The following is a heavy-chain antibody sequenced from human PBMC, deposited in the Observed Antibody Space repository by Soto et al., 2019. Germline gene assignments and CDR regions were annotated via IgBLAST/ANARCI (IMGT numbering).Heavy chain of an antibody. J-gene: IGHJ6*02. CDR2: IIPIFGTA. V-gene: IGHV1-69*12. CDR3: AGRIAAAGPPHRARCYCGMDV. D-gene: IGHD6-13*01. Sequence: QVQLVQSGAEVKKPGSSVKVSCKASGGTFSSYAISWVRQAPGQGLEWMGGIIPIFGTADYAQKFQGRVTVTAAEATSTAYMERSSLRSEDTAVYYCAGRIAAAGPPHRARCYCGMDVWGQGTTVTVSS. CDR1: GGTFSSYA.